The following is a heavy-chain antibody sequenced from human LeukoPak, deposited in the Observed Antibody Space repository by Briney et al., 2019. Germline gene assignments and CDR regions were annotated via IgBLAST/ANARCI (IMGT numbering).Heavy chain of an antibody. V-gene: IGHV3-23*01. J-gene: IGHJ3*02. D-gene: IGHD1-26*01. CDR3: AKDQGGGGSYPPDAFDI. Sequence: GGSLRRSCAASGFTFSSYAMSWVRQAPGKGLEWVSAISGSGDSTYYADSVKGRFTISRDNSKNTLYLQMNSLRAEDTAVYYCAKDQGGGGSYPPDAFDIWGQGTMVTVSS. CDR2: ISGSGDST. CDR1: GFTFSSYA.